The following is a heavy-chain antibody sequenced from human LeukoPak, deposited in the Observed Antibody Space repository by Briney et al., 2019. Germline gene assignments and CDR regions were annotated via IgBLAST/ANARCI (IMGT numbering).Heavy chain of an antibody. Sequence: GGSLRLSCAASGFTFSSYDVHWVRQAPGKGLEWVAVISYDGSNKNYADSVKGRFTISRDNSRNTLYLQMNSLRAEDTAMYYCAKHSRSDWAHHYFDYWGQGTPVTVSS. CDR1: GFTFSSYD. J-gene: IGHJ4*02. CDR3: AKHSRSDWAHHYFDY. V-gene: IGHV3-30*18. CDR2: ISYDGSNK. D-gene: IGHD6-19*01.